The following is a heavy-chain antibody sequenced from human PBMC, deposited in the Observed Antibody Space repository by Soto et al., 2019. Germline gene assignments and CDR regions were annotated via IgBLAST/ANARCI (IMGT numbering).Heavy chain of an antibody. Sequence: GGSLRLSCAASGFTFSSYGMHWVRQAPGKGLEWVAVIWYDGSNKYYADSVKGRFTISRDNSKNTLYLQMNSLRAEDTAVYYCAREERRGSSYYYYGMDVWGQGTTVTVSS. CDR1: GFTFSSYG. J-gene: IGHJ6*02. CDR3: AREERRGSSYYYYGMDV. V-gene: IGHV3-33*01. D-gene: IGHD1-1*01. CDR2: IWYDGSNK.